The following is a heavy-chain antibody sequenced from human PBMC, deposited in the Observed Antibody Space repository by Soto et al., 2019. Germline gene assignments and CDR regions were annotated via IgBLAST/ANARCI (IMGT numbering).Heavy chain of an antibody. D-gene: IGHD1-7*01. Sequence: GGSLRLSCAASGFTFSSYWMSWVRQAPGKGLEWVANMNQDGSEKYYVDSMKGRFTISRDNARNSLYLQMNSLRVEDTAVYYCAKNRVETTRDKATDFWGQGTLVTVSS. CDR1: GFTFSSYW. J-gene: IGHJ4*02. CDR3: AKNRVETTRDKATDF. V-gene: IGHV3-7*01. CDR2: MNQDGSEK.